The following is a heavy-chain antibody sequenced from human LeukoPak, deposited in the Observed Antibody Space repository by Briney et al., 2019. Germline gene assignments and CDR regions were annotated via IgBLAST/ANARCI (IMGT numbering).Heavy chain of an antibody. D-gene: IGHD1-20*01. V-gene: IGHV4-34*01. CDR1: GGSFSGYY. CDR2: INHSGST. J-gene: IGHJ3*02. Sequence: PSETLSLTCAVYGGSFSGYYWSWIRQPPGKGLEWIGEINHSGSTNYNPSLKSRVTISVDTSKNQFSLKLSSVTAADTAVYYCALAFRLGLITGTTDAFDIWGQGTMVTVSS. CDR3: ALAFRLGLITGTTDAFDI.